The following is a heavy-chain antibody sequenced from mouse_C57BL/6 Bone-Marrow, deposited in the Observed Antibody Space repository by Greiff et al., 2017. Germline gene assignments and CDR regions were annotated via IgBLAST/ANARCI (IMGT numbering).Heavy chain of an antibody. CDR1: GYTFTDYN. CDR3: ARGGAYDSFAY. CDR2: INPNNGGT. Sequence: EVKLQESGPELVKPGASVKMSCKASGYTFTDYNMHWVKQSHGKSLEWIGYINPNNGGTSYNQKFKGKATLTVNKSSSTAYMELRSLTSEDSAVYYCARGGAYDSFAYWGQGTLVTVSA. D-gene: IGHD2-4*01. J-gene: IGHJ3*01. V-gene: IGHV1-22*01.